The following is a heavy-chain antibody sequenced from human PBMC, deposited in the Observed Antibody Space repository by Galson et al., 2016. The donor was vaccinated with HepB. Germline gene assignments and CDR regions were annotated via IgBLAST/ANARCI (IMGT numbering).Heavy chain of an antibody. J-gene: IGHJ4*02. CDR1: GFLFRGSG. CDR3: AKRHEFCPPVGCSVDY. V-gene: IGHV3-30*18. CDR2: DSMDGRRK. D-gene: IGHD3-10*02. Sequence: SLRLSCAGSGFLFRGSGMHWVRQAPGKGLEWVAADSMDGRRKFYSDSVRGRFTISRDNSNNMLFLQIDSLRPDDTAVYYCAKRHEFCPPVGCSVDYWGQGTLVSVSS.